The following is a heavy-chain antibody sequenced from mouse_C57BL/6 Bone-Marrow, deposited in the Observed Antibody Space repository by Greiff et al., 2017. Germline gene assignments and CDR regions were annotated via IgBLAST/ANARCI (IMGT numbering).Heavy chain of an antibody. D-gene: IGHD4-1*01. J-gene: IGHJ2*01. CDR3: AREWDNWVFDY. Sequence: QVQLQQPGAELVRPGSSVKLSCKASGYTFTSYWMHWVKQRPIQGLEWIGNIDPSDSETHYNQKFKDKATLTVDKSSSTAYMQLSSLTSEDSAVYYCAREWDNWVFDYWGQGTTLTVSS. CDR2: IDPSDSET. CDR1: GYTFTSYW. V-gene: IGHV1-52*01.